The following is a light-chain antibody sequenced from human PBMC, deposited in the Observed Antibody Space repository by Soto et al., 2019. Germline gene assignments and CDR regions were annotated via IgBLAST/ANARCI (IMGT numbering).Light chain of an antibody. V-gene: IGLV1-40*01. CDR3: QSYDSSLRRVV. Sequence: QSVLTQPPSVSGAPGQRVTISCTGSSSNIGAGYDVHWYQQLPGTAPKLLIYGNSNRPSGVPDRFSGSKSGTSASLAITGLHAEDEAEYYCQSYDSSLRRVVFGGGTKVTVL. CDR1: SSNIGAGYD. CDR2: GNS. J-gene: IGLJ2*01.